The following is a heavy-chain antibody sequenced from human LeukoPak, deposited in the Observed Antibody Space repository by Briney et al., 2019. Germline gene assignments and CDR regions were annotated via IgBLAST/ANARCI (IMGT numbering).Heavy chain of an antibody. Sequence: SSESLCLSCADSGVSFSGYSLSWIRQPPGKGLEWVGEINHSGRTNYNPSLKSRVNISVDTSKNQFSLKLSSVTAADTGVYYCARVPRSIVTYYGMDVWGKGTTVTVSS. CDR1: GVSFSGYS. CDR3: ARVPRSIVTYYGMDV. V-gene: IGHV4-34*01. D-gene: IGHD2-15*01. CDR2: INHSGRT. J-gene: IGHJ6*04.